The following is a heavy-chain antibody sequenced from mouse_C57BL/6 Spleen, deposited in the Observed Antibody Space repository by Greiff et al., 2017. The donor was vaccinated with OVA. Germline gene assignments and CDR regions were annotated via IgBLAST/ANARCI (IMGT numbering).Heavy chain of an antibody. CDR2: ISYDGSN. CDR3: ARDTYYGSSLPWFAY. J-gene: IGHJ3*01. D-gene: IGHD1-1*01. V-gene: IGHV3-6*01. Sequence: EVKLQESGPGLVKPSQSLSLTCSVTGYSITSGYYWNWIRQFPGNKLEWMGYISYDGSNNYNPSLKNRISITRDTSKNQFFLKLNSVTTEDTATYYCARDTYYGSSLPWFAYWGQGTLVTVSA. CDR1: GYSITSGYY.